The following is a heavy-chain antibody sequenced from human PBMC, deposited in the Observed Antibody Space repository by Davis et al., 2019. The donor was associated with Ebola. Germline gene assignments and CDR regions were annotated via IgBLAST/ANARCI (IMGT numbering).Heavy chain of an antibody. Sequence: ASVTVSCKASVYTFISYGISWVRQAPGQRLEWMGWINTYNGNTYYEQKVQGRVTMTTETSMNTASMELRSLRSEDTAIYYCARKGVAAGTGFDYWGQGTLVTVSS. CDR2: INTYNGNT. J-gene: IGHJ4*02. D-gene: IGHD6-13*01. CDR3: ARKGVAAGTGFDY. CDR1: VYTFISYG. V-gene: IGHV1-18*01.